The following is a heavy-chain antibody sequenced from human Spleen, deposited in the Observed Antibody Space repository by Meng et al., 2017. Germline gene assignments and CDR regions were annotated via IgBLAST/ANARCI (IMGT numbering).Heavy chain of an antibody. Sequence: QRQLQELGPGLVKPSETLSLTCTVSGGSIGSNSYHWGWIRQPPGKGLEWVGTIDYSGTTYSNSSLKSRVTISLDMSRNQFSLKLTSVTAADTAVYYCSRRINTAGGWFDSWGQGTLVTVSS. V-gene: IGHV4-39*01. J-gene: IGHJ5*01. CDR3: SRRINTAGGWFDS. CDR2: IDYSGTT. D-gene: IGHD5-18*01. CDR1: GGSIGSNSYH.